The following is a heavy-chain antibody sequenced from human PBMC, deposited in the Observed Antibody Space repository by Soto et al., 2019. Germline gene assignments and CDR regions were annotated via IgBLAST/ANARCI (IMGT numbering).Heavy chain of an antibody. Sequence: PGGSLRLSCEGSGFTFINAWMSWVRQAPGKGLEWVGRIKSRTDGGAADYAAPVRGRSTISRDDSKNTLYLQMNSLKIEDSALYYCTTDPGDYEDFWGQGTLVTVSS. CDR3: TTDPGDYEDF. J-gene: IGHJ4*02. CDR2: IKSRTDGGAA. D-gene: IGHD4-17*01. CDR1: GFTFINAW. V-gene: IGHV3-15*01.